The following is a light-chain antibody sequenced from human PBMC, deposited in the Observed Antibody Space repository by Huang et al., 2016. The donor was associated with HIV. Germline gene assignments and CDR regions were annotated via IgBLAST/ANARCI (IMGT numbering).Light chain of an antibody. CDR2: AAL. Sequence: EIVLTQSPATLSLSPGERATLSCRASQSVSWYLAWYQQKPGQAPRLLIYAALNRATGIPARFSGSGSGTDFNLTISSLQPEDSAVYYCQQRANWPITFGQGTRLE. V-gene: IGKV3-11*01. CDR1: QSVSWY. CDR3: QQRANWPIT. J-gene: IGKJ5*01.